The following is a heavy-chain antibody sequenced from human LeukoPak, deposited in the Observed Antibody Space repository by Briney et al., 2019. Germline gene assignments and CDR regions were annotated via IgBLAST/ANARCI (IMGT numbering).Heavy chain of an antibody. CDR1: GGSFSGYY. CDR3: ARGRDYNSYSSTRGYYFDY. CDR2: INHSGST. J-gene: IGHJ4*02. D-gene: IGHD6-13*01. V-gene: IGHV4-34*01. Sequence: PSETLSLTCAAYGGSFSGYYWSWIRQPPGKGLEWIGEINHSGSTNYNPSLKSRVTISVDTSKNQFSLKLSSVTAADTAVYYCARGRDYNSYSSTRGYYFDYWGQGTLVTVSS.